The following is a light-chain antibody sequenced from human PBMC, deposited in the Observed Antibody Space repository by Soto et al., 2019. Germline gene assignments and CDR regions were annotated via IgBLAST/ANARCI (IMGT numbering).Light chain of an antibody. CDR1: SSNIGSNT. V-gene: IGLV1-44*01. CDR2: SNN. Sequence: QSVLTQPPSASGTPGQRVTISCSGSSSNIGSNTVNWYQQVPGTAPQLLIYSNNQRPSGVPDRFSGSKSGTSASLAISGLQSEDEADYYCAAWDATLNGLFGGGTKVTVL. CDR3: AAWDATLNGL. J-gene: IGLJ2*01.